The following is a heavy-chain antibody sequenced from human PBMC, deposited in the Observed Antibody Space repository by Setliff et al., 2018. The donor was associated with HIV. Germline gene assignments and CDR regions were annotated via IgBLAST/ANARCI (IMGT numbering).Heavy chain of an antibody. CDR3: ARGYPGIAVAGLSYYYYFYMDV. J-gene: IGHJ6*03. CDR2: IYYKGKT. D-gene: IGHD6-19*01. Sequence: PSETLSLTCSVSGGSISSYYWTWVRQPPGKGLEWVGHIYYKGKTDYNPSLKSRLIISIDRSNNQFSLRLSSVTAADTAVYYCARGYPGIAVAGLSYYYYFYMDVWGKGTTITVSS. V-gene: IGHV4-59*08. CDR1: GGSISSYY.